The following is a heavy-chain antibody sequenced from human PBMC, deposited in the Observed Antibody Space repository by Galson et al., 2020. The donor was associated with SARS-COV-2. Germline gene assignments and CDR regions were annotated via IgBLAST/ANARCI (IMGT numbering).Heavy chain of an antibody. J-gene: IGHJ6*02. CDR1: GYTFTNYD. D-gene: IGHD3-10*01. CDR2: MVSDSGNT. CDR3: ARAPRYYYAMDV. Sequence: ASVKVSCRASGYTFTNYDINWVRQATGQGLEWMGWMVSDSGNTGHAQKFQGRVTMTRDISKGTAYMELSSLRSEDTAVYYCARAPRYYYAMDVWGQGTTVTVSS. V-gene: IGHV1-8*01.